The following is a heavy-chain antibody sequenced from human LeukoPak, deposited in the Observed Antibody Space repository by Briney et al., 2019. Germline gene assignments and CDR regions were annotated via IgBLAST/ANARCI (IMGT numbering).Heavy chain of an antibody. V-gene: IGHV3-30-3*01. CDR2: ISYDGSNK. J-gene: IGHJ3*02. CDR3: ASCSMSQGRGAFDI. D-gene: IGHD2-8*01. Sequence: PGGSLRLSCAASGFTFSSYAMHWVRQAPGKGLEWVAVISYDGSNKYYADSVKGRFTISRDNSKNTLYLQMNSLRAEDTAVYYCASCSMSQGRGAFDIWGQGTMVTVSS. CDR1: GFTFSSYA.